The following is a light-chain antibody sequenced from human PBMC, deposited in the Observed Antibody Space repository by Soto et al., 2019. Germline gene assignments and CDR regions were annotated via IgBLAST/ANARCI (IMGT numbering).Light chain of an antibody. CDR1: QSVLYSSNNKNY. CDR2: WAS. V-gene: IGKV4-1*01. CDR3: QQYYSTLIT. J-gene: IGKJ5*01. Sequence: DIVMTQSPDSLAVSLVEMATMDCKSSQSVLYSSNNKNYLAWYTQKPGQPPTLLISWASTRESGVPDRFSGSGSGTNFTLTISSLQAEDVAVYYCQQYYSTLITFGQGTRLEI.